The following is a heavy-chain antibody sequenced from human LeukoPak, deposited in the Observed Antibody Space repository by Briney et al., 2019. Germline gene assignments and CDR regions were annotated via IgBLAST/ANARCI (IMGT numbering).Heavy chain of an antibody. Sequence: ASVKVSCKASGYTFTSLDINWVRQATGQGLEWMGWMNPKSGYTGSAQQFQGRVTFTRSTSISTAYMELSSLRSEDTAVHYCARVVGDCSGGSCLGSFFDYWGQGTLVTVSS. CDR1: GYTFTSLD. D-gene: IGHD2-15*01. CDR3: ARVVGDCSGGSCLGSFFDY. J-gene: IGHJ4*02. CDR2: MNPKSGYT. V-gene: IGHV1-8*03.